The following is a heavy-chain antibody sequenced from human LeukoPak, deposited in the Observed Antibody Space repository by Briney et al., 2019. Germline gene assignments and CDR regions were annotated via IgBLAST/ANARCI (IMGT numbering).Heavy chain of an antibody. CDR1: GGSISSYY. Sequence: SETLSLTCTVSGGSISSYYWSWIRQPPGKGLEWIGYIYYSGSTNYNPSLKSRVTISVDTSKNQFSLKLSSVTAADTAVYYCARDNTIFGVARYFDYWGQGTVVTVSS. CDR2: IYYSGST. J-gene: IGHJ4*02. D-gene: IGHD3-3*01. V-gene: IGHV4-59*01. CDR3: ARDNTIFGVARYFDY.